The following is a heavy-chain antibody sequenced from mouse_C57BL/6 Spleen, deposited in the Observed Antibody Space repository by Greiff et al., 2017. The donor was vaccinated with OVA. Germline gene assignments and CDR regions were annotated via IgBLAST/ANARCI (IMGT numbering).Heavy chain of an antibody. V-gene: IGHV1-18*01. Sequence: EVKLQQSGPELVKPGASVKIPCKASGYTFTDYNMDWVKQSHGKSLEWIGDINPNNGGTIYNQKFKGKATLTVDKSSSTAYMELRSLTSEDTAVYYCAREGFGYYGSRQAWFAYWGQGTLVTVSA. CDR3: AREGFGYYGSRQAWFAY. D-gene: IGHD1-1*01. CDR1: GYTFTDYN. J-gene: IGHJ3*01. CDR2: INPNNGGT.